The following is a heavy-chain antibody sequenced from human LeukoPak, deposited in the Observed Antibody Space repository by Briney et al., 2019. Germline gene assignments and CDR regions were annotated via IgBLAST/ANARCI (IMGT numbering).Heavy chain of an antibody. J-gene: IGHJ3*02. D-gene: IGHD2-15*01. CDR2: IGSGGTP. V-gene: IGHV3-23*01. CDR1: GFTFGSYA. Sequence: GGSLRLSCAASGFTFGSYAMSWVRQTPEKGLDWVSGIGSGGTPYYADSVKGRFTISRDNTKNTLSLQMKSLRAGDSAVYYCAKKICGGGNCNGAAFDIWGRGTMVTVSS. CDR3: AKKICGGGNCNGAAFDI.